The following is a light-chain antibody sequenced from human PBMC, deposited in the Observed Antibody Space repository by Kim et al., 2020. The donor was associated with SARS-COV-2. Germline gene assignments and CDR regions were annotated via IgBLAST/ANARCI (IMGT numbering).Light chain of an antibody. CDR3: SSYADSNSLV. Sequence: QSALTQPPSASGSPGQSVTISCTGTSSDVGGYNYVSWYQHHPGKAPKLMIYEVSKRPSGVPDRFSGSKSGNTASLTVSGLQAEDEAYYYCSSYADSNSLVFGGGTQLTVL. CDR2: EVS. V-gene: IGLV2-8*01. J-gene: IGLJ2*01. CDR1: SSDVGGYNY.